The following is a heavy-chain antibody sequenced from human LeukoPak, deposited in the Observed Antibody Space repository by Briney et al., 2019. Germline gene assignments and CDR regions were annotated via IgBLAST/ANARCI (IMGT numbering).Heavy chain of an antibody. CDR1: GFSLSTSGVG. CDR2: IYGDDEK. J-gene: IGHJ4*02. CDR3: AHDSPGNYGLDC. V-gene: IGHV2-5*02. D-gene: IGHD3-10*01. Sequence: SGPTLVKPTQTLTLTCSFSGFSLSTSGVGVGWIRQPPGKALDWLALIYGDDEKRYSPSLKNRLTITKDTSKNEVVLTMTNVDPVDTATYYCAHDSPGNYGLDCWGQGTLVTVSS.